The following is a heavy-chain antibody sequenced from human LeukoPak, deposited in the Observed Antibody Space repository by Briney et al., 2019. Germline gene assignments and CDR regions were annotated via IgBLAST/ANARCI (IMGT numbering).Heavy chain of an antibody. Sequence: SETLSLTCTVSGGSISSISNYWGWIRQPSGKGLEYIGSVSYSGSTYYNPSLKSRVTMSADTSKNQFSLKLSSVTAADTAVYYCARLTPYSGSPLDDYWGQGTLVTVSS. D-gene: IGHD1-26*01. CDR1: GGSISSISNY. CDR2: VSYSGST. J-gene: IGHJ4*02. V-gene: IGHV4-39*01. CDR3: ARLTPYSGSPLDDY.